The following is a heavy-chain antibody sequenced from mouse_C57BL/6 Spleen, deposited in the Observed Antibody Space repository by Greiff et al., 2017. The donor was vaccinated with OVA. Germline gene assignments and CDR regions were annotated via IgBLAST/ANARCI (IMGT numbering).Heavy chain of an antibody. J-gene: IGHJ1*03. D-gene: IGHD1-1*01. Sequence: VQLQQSGPELVKPGASVKISCKASGYAFSSSWMNWVKQRPGKGLEWIGRIYPGDGDTNYNGKFKGKATLTADKSSSTAYMQLSSLTSEDSAVYFCARGYYYGLGYFDVWGTGTTVTVSS. CDR3: ARGYYYGLGYFDV. CDR1: GYAFSSSW. V-gene: IGHV1-82*01. CDR2: IYPGDGDT.